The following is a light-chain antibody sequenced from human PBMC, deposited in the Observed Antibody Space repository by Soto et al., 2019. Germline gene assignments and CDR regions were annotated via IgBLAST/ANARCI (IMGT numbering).Light chain of an antibody. CDR2: DAS. V-gene: IGKV3-11*01. CDR3: QQRSNWQIA. Sequence: TQSPATLSLSPGERATLSCRASQSVSSYLAWYQHKPGQAPRLLIYDASNRATGIPARFSGSGSGTDFTLTISSLEPEDFAVYYCQQRSNWQIAFGQGTRLEIK. J-gene: IGKJ5*01. CDR1: QSVSSY.